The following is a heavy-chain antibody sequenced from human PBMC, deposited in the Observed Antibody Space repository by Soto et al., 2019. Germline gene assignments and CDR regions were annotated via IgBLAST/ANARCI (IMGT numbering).Heavy chain of an antibody. CDR2: IYHSGST. D-gene: IGHD3-9*01. Sequence: SETLSLTCAVSSGSISSSNWWSWVRQPPGKGLEWIGEIYHSGSTNYNPSLKSRVTISVDKSKNQFSLKLSSVTAADTAVYYCARVPAPVDILTPAPVKNWFDPWGQGTLVTVSS. V-gene: IGHV4-4*02. J-gene: IGHJ5*02. CDR3: ARVPAPVDILTPAPVKNWFDP. CDR1: SGSISSSNW.